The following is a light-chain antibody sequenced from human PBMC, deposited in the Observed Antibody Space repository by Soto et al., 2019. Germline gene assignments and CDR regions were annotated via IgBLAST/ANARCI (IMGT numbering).Light chain of an antibody. CDR3: QQYEKLPLT. J-gene: IGKJ4*01. V-gene: IGKV1-33*01. CDR1: QSIVNY. CDR2: DAS. Sequence: DVQLTQSPSTLSASVGDRVAITCQASQSIVNYLNWFQQRPGKAPQLLISDASHLEPGVPSRFSGQRSGTDFTSIISSLQPEDFATYYCQQYEKLPLTFGGGTRVEV.